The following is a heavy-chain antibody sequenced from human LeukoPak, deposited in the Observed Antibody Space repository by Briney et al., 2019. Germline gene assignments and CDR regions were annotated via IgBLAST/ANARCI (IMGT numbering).Heavy chain of an antibody. Sequence: PGGSLRLSFAASGFTFSSYWMSWVRQAPGKGLEWVANIKQEGSEKYYVDPVRARFTISRDNAKNSLYLQMNSLSAEDTAVYYCARDLLKGFCSGTNCYASPDYWGQGTLVTVSS. J-gene: IGHJ4*02. CDR2: IKQEGSEK. CDR3: ARDLLKGFCSGTNCYASPDY. V-gene: IGHV3-7*01. CDR1: GFTFSSYW. D-gene: IGHD2-2*01.